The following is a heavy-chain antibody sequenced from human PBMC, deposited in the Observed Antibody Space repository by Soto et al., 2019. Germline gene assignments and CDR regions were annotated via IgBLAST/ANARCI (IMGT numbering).Heavy chain of an antibody. Sequence: KPSETLSLTCAVSGYSISSGYYWGWIRQPPGKGLEWIGSIYHSGSTYYNPSLKSRVTISVDTSKNQFSLKLSSVTAADTAVYYCASLAARAAKRYYFDYWGQGTLLTVSS. CDR2: IYHSGST. J-gene: IGHJ4*02. CDR1: GYSISSGYY. D-gene: IGHD6-6*01. CDR3: ASLAARAAKRYYFDY. V-gene: IGHV4-38-2*01.